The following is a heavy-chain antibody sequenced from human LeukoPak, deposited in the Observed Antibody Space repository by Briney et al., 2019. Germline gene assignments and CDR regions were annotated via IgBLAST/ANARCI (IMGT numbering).Heavy chain of an antibody. V-gene: IGHV3-23*01. Sequence: RPGGSLRLSCAASGFTFSSYAMSWVRQAPGKGLEWVSAISGSGGSTYYADSVKGRFTISRDNSKNTLYLQMNSLRAEDTAVYYCAKLGIEKYSSGWYGYHDYWGQGTLVTVSS. J-gene: IGHJ4*02. CDR1: GFTFSSYA. CDR2: ISGSGGST. CDR3: AKLGIEKYSSGWYGYHDY. D-gene: IGHD6-19*01.